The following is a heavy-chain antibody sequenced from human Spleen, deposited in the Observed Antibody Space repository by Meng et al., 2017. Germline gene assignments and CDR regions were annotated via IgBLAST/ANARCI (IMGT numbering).Heavy chain of an antibody. J-gene: IGHJ1*01. D-gene: IGHD6-13*01. CDR3: AKSIAASDTAAQH. CDR1: GFTFRSYW. V-gene: IGHV3-23*01. Sequence: GESLKISCAASGFTFRSYWMSWVRQAPGKGLEWVPAISGNGRNTYYADSVKGRFTLSRDNSKNTLYLQMNSLRLEDTAVYYCAKSIAASDTAAQHWGQGTLVTVSS. CDR2: ISGNGRNT.